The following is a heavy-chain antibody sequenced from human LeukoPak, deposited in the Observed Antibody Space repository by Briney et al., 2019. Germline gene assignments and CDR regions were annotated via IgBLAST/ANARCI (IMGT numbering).Heavy chain of an antibody. J-gene: IGHJ6*02. Sequence: SVKVSCKASGGTFSSYAISWVRQAPGQGLEWMGGIIPIFGTANYAQKFQGRVTITADESTSTAYMELSSLRSEDTAVYYCARVGYGYYYGMDVWGQGTTVTVSS. CDR1: GGTFSSYA. V-gene: IGHV1-69*13. CDR3: ARVGYGYYYGMDV. CDR2: IIPIFGTA. D-gene: IGHD3-16*01.